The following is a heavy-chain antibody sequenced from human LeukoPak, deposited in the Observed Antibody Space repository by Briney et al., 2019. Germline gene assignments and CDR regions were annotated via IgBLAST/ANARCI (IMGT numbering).Heavy chain of an antibody. D-gene: IGHD1-26*01. CDR3: ARRDFSGNYYVDY. CDR2: ITSSSTYI. V-gene: IGHV3-21*01. Sequence: PGGSLRLSCAASGFTFSSYSMNWVRQAPGKGLEWVSSITSSSTYICYADSVKGRFTISRDNAKNSLYLQMNSLRAEDTAVYYCARRDFSGNYYVDYWGQGTLVTVSS. CDR1: GFTFSSYS. J-gene: IGHJ4*02.